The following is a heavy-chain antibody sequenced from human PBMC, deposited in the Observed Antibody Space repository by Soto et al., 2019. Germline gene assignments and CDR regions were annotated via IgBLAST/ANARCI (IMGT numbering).Heavy chain of an antibody. D-gene: IGHD4-17*01. Sequence: EVQLVESGGGLVQPGGSLRLSCAASGFTFSSYSMNWVRQAPGKGLEWVSYISSSSSTIYYADSVKGRFTISRDNAKNSLYLQMNRLRAEDTAVYYCSRAEHDYGDLYYYYYYMDVWGKGTTVTVCS. CDR2: ISSSSSTI. J-gene: IGHJ6*03. CDR1: GFTFSSYS. V-gene: IGHV3-48*01. CDR3: SRAEHDYGDLYYYYYYMDV.